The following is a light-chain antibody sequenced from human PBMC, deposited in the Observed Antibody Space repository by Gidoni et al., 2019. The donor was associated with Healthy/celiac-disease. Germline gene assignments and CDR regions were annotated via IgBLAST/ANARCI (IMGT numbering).Light chain of an antibody. CDR3: QAWDSSTVV. CDR2: QDS. Sequence: SYELTQPPSVSVSPGQTASITCSGDKLGDKYACWYQQQPGQSPVLVIYQDSKRPSGIPERFSGSNSGNTATLTISGTQAMDEDDYYCQAWDSSTVVFGGGTKLTVL. V-gene: IGLV3-1*01. CDR1: KLGDKY. J-gene: IGLJ2*01.